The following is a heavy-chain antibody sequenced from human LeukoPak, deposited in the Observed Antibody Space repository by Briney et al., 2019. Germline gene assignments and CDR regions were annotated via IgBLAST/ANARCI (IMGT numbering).Heavy chain of an antibody. J-gene: IGHJ4*02. CDR1: GFSFSSYA. Sequence: PGGSLRLSCAASGFSFSSYAVRWVRQAPGRGLEWVSGISDGGSRTYYADSVKGRFTISRDDSKNTLYLQMNSLRAEDTAVYYCAKVQLGLGVDYWGQGTLVTVSS. D-gene: IGHD7-27*01. CDR2: ISDGGSRT. CDR3: AKVQLGLGVDY. V-gene: IGHV3-23*01.